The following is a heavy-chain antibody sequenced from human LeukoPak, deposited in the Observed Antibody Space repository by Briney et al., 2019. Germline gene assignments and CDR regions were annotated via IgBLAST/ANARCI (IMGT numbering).Heavy chain of an antibody. CDR3: ARGSQNWFDP. Sequence: WMGWISAYNGNTNYAQKLQGRVTMTTDTSTSTAYMELRSLRSDDTAVYYCARGSQNWFDPWGQGTLVTVSS. CDR2: ISAYNGNT. J-gene: IGHJ5*02. D-gene: IGHD3-10*01. V-gene: IGHV1-18*01.